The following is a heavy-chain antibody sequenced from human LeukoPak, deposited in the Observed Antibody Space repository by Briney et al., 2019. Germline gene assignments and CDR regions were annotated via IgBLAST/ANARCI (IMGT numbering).Heavy chain of an antibody. CDR1: GFTFSDYA. CDR3: AKGIVETDH. D-gene: IGHD2-21*01. CDR2: ISGSGDNT. V-gene: IGHV3-23*01. J-gene: IGHJ4*02. Sequence: GGSLRLSCAASGFTFSDYAMSWVRQAPGKGLEWVSAISGSGDNTYYADSVKGRFTISRDNSKNTLYLQMNSLRAEDTALYYCAKGIVETDHWGQGTLVTVSS.